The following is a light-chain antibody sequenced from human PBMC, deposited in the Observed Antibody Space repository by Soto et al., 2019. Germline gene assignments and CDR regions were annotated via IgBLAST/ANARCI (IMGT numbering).Light chain of an antibody. CDR2: GTS. J-gene: IGKJ5*01. CDR1: QAINTY. Sequence: DIQMTQSPSFLSASVGDRVTISCRASQAINTYLNWYQQKPGKAPKLLIYGTSDLQNGVPSRFSGGGSGTDFTLTITSLQPEDFSTYYCQQSYSTLLITFGHGTRLEVK. CDR3: QQSYSTLLIT. V-gene: IGKV1-39*01.